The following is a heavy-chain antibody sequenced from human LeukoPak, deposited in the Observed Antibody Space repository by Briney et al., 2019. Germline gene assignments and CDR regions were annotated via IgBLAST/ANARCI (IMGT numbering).Heavy chain of an antibody. Sequence: SQTLSLTCAISGDSVSSNSGTWNWIRQSPSRGLEWLGRTYYRSKWYNDYAVSVKSRITINPDTSKNQFSLQLNSVTPEDTAVYYCARDGYCSGGSCYWAGAFDIWGQGTMVTVSS. V-gene: IGHV6-1*01. CDR2: TYYRSKWYN. CDR1: GDSVSSNSGT. CDR3: ARDGYCSGGSCYWAGAFDI. J-gene: IGHJ3*02. D-gene: IGHD2-15*01.